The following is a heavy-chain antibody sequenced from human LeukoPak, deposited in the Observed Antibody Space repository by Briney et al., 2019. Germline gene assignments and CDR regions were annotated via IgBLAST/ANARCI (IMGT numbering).Heavy chain of an antibody. J-gene: IGHJ4*02. CDR3: AREQSYGYFSCFDY. CDR2: IKQDGSEK. Sequence: GGSLTLSCAASGFTFSSYWMSWVRQAPGKGLEWVANIKQDGSEKYYVDSVKGRFTISRDNAKNSLYLQINSLRAEDTAVYYCAREQSYGYFSCFDYWGQGTLVTVSS. CDR1: GFTFSSYW. D-gene: IGHD5-18*01. V-gene: IGHV3-7*04.